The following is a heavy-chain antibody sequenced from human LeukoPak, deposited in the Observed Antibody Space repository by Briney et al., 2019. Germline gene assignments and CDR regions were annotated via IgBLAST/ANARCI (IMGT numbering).Heavy chain of an antibody. CDR2: ICWNSASV. D-gene: IGHD6-13*01. CDR1: GFTFDDYG. J-gene: IGHJ4*02. Sequence: QPGGSLRLSCEASGFTFDDYGMHWVRQAPGKGLEWVSTICWNSASVGYVDSVKGRFTISRDNAKKTLYLQMNSLRPEDTALYYCAKDYGYSSSWYDYWGQGTLVTVSS. V-gene: IGHV3-9*01. CDR3: AKDYGYSSSWYDY.